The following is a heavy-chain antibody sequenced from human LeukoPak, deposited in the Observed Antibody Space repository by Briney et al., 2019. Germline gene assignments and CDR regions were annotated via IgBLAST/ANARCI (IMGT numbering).Heavy chain of an antibody. J-gene: IGHJ6*03. CDR2: INQSGST. CDR1: GGSFSGYS. Sequence: PSETLSLTCAVYGGSFSGYSWSWIRQSPLKGLEWIGDINQSGSTNYKPSLKSRVIISVDTSKNQFSLKLSSVTAADTAVYYCARVKGEVAGTGLGYYYYYMDVWGKGTTVTVSS. V-gene: IGHV4-34*01. D-gene: IGHD6-19*01. CDR3: ARVKGEVAGTGLGYYYYYMDV.